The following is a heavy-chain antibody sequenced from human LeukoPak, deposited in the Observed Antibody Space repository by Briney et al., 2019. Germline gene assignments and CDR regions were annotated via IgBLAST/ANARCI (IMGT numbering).Heavy chain of an antibody. J-gene: IGHJ4*02. D-gene: IGHD2-15*01. CDR2: IYHSGST. CDR1: GYSISSGYY. Sequence: KPSETLSLTCTVSGYSISSGYYWGWIRQPPGKGLEWIGSIYHSGSTYYDPSLKSRVTISVDKSKNQFSLKLSSVTAADTAVYYCVRDCSGGTCAPTVWGQGTLVTVSS. V-gene: IGHV4-38-2*02. CDR3: VRDCSGGTCAPTV.